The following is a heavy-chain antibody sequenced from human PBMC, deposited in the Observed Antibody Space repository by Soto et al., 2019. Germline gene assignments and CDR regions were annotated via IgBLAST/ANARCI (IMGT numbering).Heavy chain of an antibody. D-gene: IGHD5-18*01. Sequence: QVQLQESGPGLVKPSGTLSLTCAVSGGSISSSNWWSWVRQPPGKGLEWIGEIYHSGSTNYNPSLXRXVXIXXDKSKNQFSLKLSSVTAADTAVYYCAGWIQLQQYYYYGMDVWGQGTTVTVSS. CDR3: AGWIQLQQYYYYGMDV. V-gene: IGHV4-4*02. CDR2: IYHSGST. J-gene: IGHJ6*02. CDR1: GGSISSSNW.